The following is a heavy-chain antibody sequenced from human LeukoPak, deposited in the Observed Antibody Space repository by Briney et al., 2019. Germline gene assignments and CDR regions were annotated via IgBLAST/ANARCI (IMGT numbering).Heavy chain of an antibody. Sequence: GASVKVSCKASGYTFTSYGISWVRQAPGQGLEWMGWISAYNGNTNYAQKLQGRVTMTTDTSTSTAYMELRSLRSEDTAVYYCARDSSDYYDSSGYRYTYYFDYWGQGTLVTVSS. CDR1: GYTFTSYG. CDR2: ISAYNGNT. D-gene: IGHD3-22*01. CDR3: ARDSSDYYDSSGYRYTYYFDY. J-gene: IGHJ4*02. V-gene: IGHV1-18*01.